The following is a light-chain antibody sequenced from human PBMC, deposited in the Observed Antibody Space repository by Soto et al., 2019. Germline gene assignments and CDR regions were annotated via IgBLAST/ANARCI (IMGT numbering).Light chain of an antibody. J-gene: IGKJ3*01. CDR2: AAS. Sequence: DIQLTQAPSFRSASVGDRVTITCRASQGISSYLAWYQQKPGKAPKLLIYAASTLQSGVPSRFRGSASGKEFTLPPPRLQPEDFATYYCPQINSYAGFTSARGT. CDR1: QGISSY. V-gene: IGKV1-9*01. CDR3: PQINSYAGFT.